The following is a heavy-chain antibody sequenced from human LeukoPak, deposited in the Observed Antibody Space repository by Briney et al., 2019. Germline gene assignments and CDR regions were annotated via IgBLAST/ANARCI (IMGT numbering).Heavy chain of an antibody. Sequence: GGSLRLSCAASGFTFSSYGMNWVRQAPGKGLEWVSSISSSSSYIYYADSVKGRFTISRGNAKNSLYLQMNSLRAEDTAVYYCAREIFYGSGSSYWGQGTLVTVSS. CDR2: ISSSSSYI. J-gene: IGHJ4*02. D-gene: IGHD3-10*01. CDR1: GFTFSSYG. CDR3: AREIFYGSGSSY. V-gene: IGHV3-21*01.